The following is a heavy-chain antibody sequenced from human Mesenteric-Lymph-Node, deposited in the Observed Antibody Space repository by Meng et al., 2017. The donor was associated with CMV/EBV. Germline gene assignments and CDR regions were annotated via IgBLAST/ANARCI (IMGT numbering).Heavy chain of an antibody. Sequence: SETLSLTCTVSGGSMSSHYWSWIRQPPGKGLEWIGYIYHSGNTNYNPSLESRVTISVDMSKNQFSLKLTSVTAADTAVYYCARRVTTTFGVGWFDPWGQGTLVTVSS. CDR3: ARRVTTTFGVGWFDP. V-gene: IGHV4-59*11. D-gene: IGHD3-3*01. CDR2: IYHSGNT. CDR1: GGSMSSHY. J-gene: IGHJ5*02.